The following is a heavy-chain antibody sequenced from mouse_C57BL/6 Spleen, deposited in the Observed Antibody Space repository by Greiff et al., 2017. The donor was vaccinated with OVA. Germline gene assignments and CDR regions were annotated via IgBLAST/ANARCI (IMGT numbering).Heavy chain of an antibody. CDR3: ARDGSSSWDFDY. V-gene: IGHV1-64*01. CDR1: GYTFTSYW. Sequence: VQLQQPGAELVKPGASVKLSCKASGYTFTSYWMHWVKQRPEQGLEWIGMIHPNSGSTNYNEKFKSKATLTVDKSSSTAYMQLSSLTSEDSAVYYCARDGSSSWDFDYWGQGTTLTVSS. CDR2: IHPNSGST. J-gene: IGHJ2*01. D-gene: IGHD1-1*01.